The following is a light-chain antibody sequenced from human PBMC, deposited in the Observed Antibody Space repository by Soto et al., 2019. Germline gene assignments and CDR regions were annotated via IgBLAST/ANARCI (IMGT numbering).Light chain of an antibody. V-gene: IGKV4-1*01. Sequence: DIVMTQSPDSLAVSLGERATINCKSSQSVLYSSNNKNYLAWYKQKPRHPPKLLIYWASTRESGVPDRFSGSGSATDFTLTISTLQAEDVADYYHQQYYSTPLAFGQGTKPEIK. J-gene: IGKJ1*01. CDR2: WAS. CDR1: QSVLYSSNNKNY. CDR3: QQYYSTPLA.